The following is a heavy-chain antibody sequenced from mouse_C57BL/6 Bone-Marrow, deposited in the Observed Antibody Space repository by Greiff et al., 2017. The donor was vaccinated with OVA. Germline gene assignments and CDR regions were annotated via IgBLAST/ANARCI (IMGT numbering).Heavy chain of an antibody. V-gene: IGHV1-64*01. CDR2: IHPNSGST. CDR3: ARGGLRRVSLYWYFDV. Sequence: QVQLKQPGAELVKPGASVKLSCKASGYTFTSYWMHWVKQRPGQGLEWIGMIHPNSGSTNYNEKFKSKATLTVDKSSSTAYMHISSLTSEDSAVYDCARGGLRRVSLYWYFDVWGTGTTVTVSS. CDR1: GYTFTSYW. D-gene: IGHD2-4*01. J-gene: IGHJ1*03.